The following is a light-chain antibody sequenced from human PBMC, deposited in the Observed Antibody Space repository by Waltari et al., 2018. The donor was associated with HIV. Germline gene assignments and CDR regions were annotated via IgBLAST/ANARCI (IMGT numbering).Light chain of an antibody. CDR2: NNT. CDR3: QSYDISLSGWV. CDR1: SSNIGAGSD. Sequence: QSVLTQPPSVSGAPGQRVTTSCTGTSSNIGAGSDVHRYQQLPGTVPKVLIYNNTDRPSGVPDRFSGSKSATSASLAITGLQAEDEANYYCQSYDISLSGWVFGGGTKLTVL. V-gene: IGLV1-40*01. J-gene: IGLJ2*01.